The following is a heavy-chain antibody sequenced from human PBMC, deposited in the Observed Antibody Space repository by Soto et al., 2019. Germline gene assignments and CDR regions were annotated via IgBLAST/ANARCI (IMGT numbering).Heavy chain of an antibody. J-gene: IGHJ4*02. CDR2: IIPIFGTA. Sequence: SVKVSCKASGGTFSSYAISCVRQAPGQGLEWMGGIIPIFGTANYAQKFQGRVTITADKSTSTAYMELSSLRSEDTAVYYCARDSYYYDSSGYHNFDYWGQGTLVTVSS. D-gene: IGHD3-22*01. V-gene: IGHV1-69*06. CDR1: GGTFSSYA. CDR3: ARDSYYYDSSGYHNFDY.